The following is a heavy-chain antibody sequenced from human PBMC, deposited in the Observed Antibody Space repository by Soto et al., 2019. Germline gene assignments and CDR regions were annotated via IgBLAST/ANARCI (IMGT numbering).Heavy chain of an antibody. CDR1: GFTFSSYW. J-gene: IGHJ4*02. V-gene: IGHV3-7*01. CDR3: ARASWDSSGFYPYYFDY. D-gene: IGHD3-22*01. Sequence: GGSLRLSCAAYGFTFSSYWMSWVRQAPGKGLEWVANIKEDGSEKKSVDAVKGRFTISRDNAKNSLYLQMNSLRAEDTTIYYCARASWDSSGFYPYYFDYWGQGTLVTVSS. CDR2: IKEDGSEK.